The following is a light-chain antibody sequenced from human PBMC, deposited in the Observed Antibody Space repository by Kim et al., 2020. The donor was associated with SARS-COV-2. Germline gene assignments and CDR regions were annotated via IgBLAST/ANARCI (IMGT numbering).Light chain of an antibody. Sequence: SGSVGVIGTITGRASQSMSISLNWYQQKPGKAPKLLIYAASSLQSGVPSRFIGSGSGTDFTLTISSLQPEDFATYYCQQSYSIPITFGQGTKLEI. J-gene: IGKJ2*01. V-gene: IGKV1-39*01. CDR1: QSMSIS. CDR3: QQSYSIPIT. CDR2: AAS.